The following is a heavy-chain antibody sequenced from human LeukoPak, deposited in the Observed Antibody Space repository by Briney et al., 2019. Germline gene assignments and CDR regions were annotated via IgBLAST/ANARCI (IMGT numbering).Heavy chain of an antibody. CDR1: GGSISSSSYY. V-gene: IGHV4-39*07. CDR3: ARGGPPLLRYLDRLGGTGGFDI. D-gene: IGHD3-9*01. Sequence: SETLSLTCTVSGGSISSSSYYWGWIRQPPGKGLEWIGSIYHSGTTYYNPSLKSRVTISVDTSKSQFSLNLRSATAADTAVYYCARGGPPLLRYLDRLGGTGGFDIWGQGAMVTVSS. J-gene: IGHJ3*02. CDR2: IYHSGTT.